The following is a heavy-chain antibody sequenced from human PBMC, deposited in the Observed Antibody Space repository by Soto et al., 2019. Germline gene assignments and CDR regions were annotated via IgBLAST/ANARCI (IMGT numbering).Heavy chain of an antibody. Sequence: ASVKVSCKTSGYTFTTYDINWVRQATGQGLEWMGWINPNADKTGFAQKFQGRVTMTRDTSISTVYMELNNLRSEDTAVYYCARQRRGTWYYFDHWGQGTLVTVSS. V-gene: IGHV1-8*01. CDR3: ARQRRGTWYYFDH. CDR1: GYTFTTYD. CDR2: INPNADKT. J-gene: IGHJ4*02. D-gene: IGHD3-16*01.